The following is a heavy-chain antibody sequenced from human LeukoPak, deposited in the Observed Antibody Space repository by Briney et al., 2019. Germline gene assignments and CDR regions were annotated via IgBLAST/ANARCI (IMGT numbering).Heavy chain of an antibody. Sequence: SETLSLTCAVYGGSFSGYYWSWIREPPEKGVEGIGEMKQRGSNNYNPSLKSRVTISVDTSKNQFSLKLSSVTAADTAVYYCARRPTADCSSTHCWFDPWGQGTLVTVSS. V-gene: IGHV4-34*01. D-gene: IGHD2-2*01. CDR2: MKQRGSN. J-gene: IGHJ5*02. CDR1: GGSFSGYY. CDR3: ARRPTADCSSTHCWFDP.